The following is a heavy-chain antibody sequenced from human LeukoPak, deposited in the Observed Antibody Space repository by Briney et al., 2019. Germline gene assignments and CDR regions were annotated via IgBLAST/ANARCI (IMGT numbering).Heavy chain of an antibody. CDR3: AREMVRGVIMGGSDY. D-gene: IGHD3-10*01. CDR2: ISAYNGNT. J-gene: IGHJ4*02. V-gene: IGHV1-18*01. Sequence: AXVKVSCKASGYTFTSYGISWVRQAPGQGLEWMGWISAYNGNTNYAQKLQGRVTMNTDTSTSTAYMELRSLRSDDTAVYYCAREMVRGVIMGGSDYWGQGTLVTVSS. CDR1: GYTFTSYG.